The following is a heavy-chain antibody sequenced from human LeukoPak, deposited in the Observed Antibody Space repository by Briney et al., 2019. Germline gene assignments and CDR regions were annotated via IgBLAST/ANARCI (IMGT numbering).Heavy chain of an antibody. V-gene: IGHV4-34*01. CDR1: GGSFSGYS. CDR2: INHSGST. Sequence: SETLSLTCAVYGGSFSGYSWSWIRQPPGKGLEWIGEINHSGSTNYNPSLKSRVTISVDTSKNQCSLKLSSVTAADTAVYYCARGPYYGSGSYTYWGQGTLVTVSS. J-gene: IGHJ4*02. D-gene: IGHD3-10*01. CDR3: ARGPYYGSGSYTY.